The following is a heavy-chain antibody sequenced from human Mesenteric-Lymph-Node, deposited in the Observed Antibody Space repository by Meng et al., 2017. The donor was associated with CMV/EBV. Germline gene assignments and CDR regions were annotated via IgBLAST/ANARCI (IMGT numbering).Heavy chain of an antibody. V-gene: IGHV3-74*01. Sequence: GESLKISCAASGFTFSSYWMHWVRQAPGKGLVWVSRINSDGSSTSYADSVKGRFTISRDNAKNTLYLQMNSLRAEDTAVYYCASSIAAAGTMGGWGQGTLVTVSS. D-gene: IGHD6-13*01. CDR2: INSDGSST. CDR1: GFTFSSYW. J-gene: IGHJ4*02. CDR3: ASSIAAAGTMGG.